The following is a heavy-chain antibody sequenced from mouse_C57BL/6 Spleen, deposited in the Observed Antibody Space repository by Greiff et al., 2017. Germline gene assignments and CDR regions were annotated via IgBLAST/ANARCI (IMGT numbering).Heavy chain of an antibody. CDR3: ARGGSSHWYFDV. D-gene: IGHD1-1*01. Sequence: VKLQESGAELARPGASVKMSCKASGYTFTSYTMHWVKQRPGQGLEWIGYINPSSGYTKYNQKFKDKATLTADKSSSTAYMQLSSLTSEDSAVYYCARGGSSHWYFDVWGKGTTVTVSS. J-gene: IGHJ1*03. CDR2: INPSSGYT. CDR1: GYTFTSYT. V-gene: IGHV1-4*01.